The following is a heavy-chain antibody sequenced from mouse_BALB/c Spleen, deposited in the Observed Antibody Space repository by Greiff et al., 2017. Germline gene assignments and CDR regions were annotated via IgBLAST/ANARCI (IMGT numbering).Heavy chain of an antibody. V-gene: IGHV5-12-2*01. CDR1: GFTFSSYT. CDR3: ARHYGSRGYFDV. CDR2: ISNGGGST. Sequence: EVQLVESGGGLVQPGGSLKLSCAASGFTFSSYTMSWVRQTPEKRLEWVAYISNGGGSTYYPDTVKGRFTISRDNAKNTLYLQMSSLKSEDTAMYYCARHYGSRGYFDVWGAGTTVTVSS. J-gene: IGHJ1*01. D-gene: IGHD1-1*01.